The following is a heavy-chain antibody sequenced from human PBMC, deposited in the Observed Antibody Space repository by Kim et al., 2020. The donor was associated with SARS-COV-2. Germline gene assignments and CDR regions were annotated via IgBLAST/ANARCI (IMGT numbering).Heavy chain of an antibody. J-gene: IGHJ6*02. V-gene: IGHV3-23*01. CDR3: AKDTPVRGVIIPYYYYGMDV. CDR1: GFTFSSYA. CDR2: ISGSGGST. Sequence: GGSLRLSCAASGFTFSSYAMSWVRQAPGKGLEWVSAISGSGGSTYYADSVKGRFTISRDNSKNTLYLQMNSLRAEDTAVYYCAKDTPVRGVIIPYYYYGMDVWGQGTTVTVSS. D-gene: IGHD3-10*01.